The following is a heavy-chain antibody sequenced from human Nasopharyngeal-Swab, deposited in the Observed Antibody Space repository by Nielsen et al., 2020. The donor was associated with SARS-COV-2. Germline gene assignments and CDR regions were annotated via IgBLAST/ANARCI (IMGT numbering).Heavy chain of an antibody. Sequence: SETLSLTCTVSGGSISRSSYYWGWIRQPPGKGLEWIGSIYYSGSTYYNPSLKSRVTISVDTSKNQFSLKLSSVTAADTAVYYCAREGEYSSSFGASNWFDPWGQGTLVTVSS. D-gene: IGHD6-6*01. V-gene: IGHV4-39*07. J-gene: IGHJ5*02. CDR3: AREGEYSSSFGASNWFDP. CDR2: IYYSGST. CDR1: GGSISRSSYY.